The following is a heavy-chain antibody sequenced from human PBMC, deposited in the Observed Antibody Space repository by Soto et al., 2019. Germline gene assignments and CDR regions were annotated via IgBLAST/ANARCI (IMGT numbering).Heavy chain of an antibody. V-gene: IGHV1-18*01. D-gene: IGHD3-3*01. J-gene: IGHJ6*02. CDR3: ARTTYYDFWSGYPSGGMDV. Sequence: GASVKVSCKASGYTFTSYGISWVRQAPGQGLEWMGWISAYNGNTNYAQKLQGRVTMTTDTSTSAAYMELRSLRSDDTAVYYCARTTYYDFWSGYPSGGMDVWGQGTTVTVS. CDR2: ISAYNGNT. CDR1: GYTFTSYG.